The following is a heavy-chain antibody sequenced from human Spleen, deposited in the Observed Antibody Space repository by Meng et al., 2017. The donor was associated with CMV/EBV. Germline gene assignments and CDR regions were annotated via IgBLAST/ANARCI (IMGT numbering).Heavy chain of an antibody. D-gene: IGHD2-2*01. V-gene: IGHV3-7*03. J-gene: IGHJ4*02. Sequence: GGSLRLSCAASGFTFSSYWMSWVRQAPGKGLEWVANIKQDGSEKYYVDSVKGRFTISRDNSKNTLYLQMNSLRVDDTAVYYCAKDEDILVVPAANDYWGQGTLVTVSS. CDR2: IKQDGSEK. CDR3: AKDEDILVVPAANDY. CDR1: GFTFSSYW.